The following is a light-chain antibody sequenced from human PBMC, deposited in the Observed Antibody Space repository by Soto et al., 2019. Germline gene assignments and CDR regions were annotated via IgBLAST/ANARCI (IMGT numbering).Light chain of an antibody. CDR1: QSVSSY. CDR2: DAS. CDR3: QQRSNWPPT. J-gene: IGKJ1*01. V-gene: IGKV3-11*01. Sequence: EIVLTQSPGTLSLSPGERATLSCGASQSVSSYLAWYQQKPGQAPRLLIYDASTRATGIPARFSGSGSGTDFTLTITSLEPEDFAVYYCQQRSNWPPTFGQGTKVDI.